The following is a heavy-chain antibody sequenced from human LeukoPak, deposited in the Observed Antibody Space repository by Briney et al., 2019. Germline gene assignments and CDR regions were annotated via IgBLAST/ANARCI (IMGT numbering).Heavy chain of an antibody. CDR1: GYTFTSYY. CDR3: ARAGVCGGDCYSVDY. V-gene: IGHV1-46*01. D-gene: IGHD2-21*02. CDR2: INPSGGST. Sequence: ASVKVSCKASGYTFTSYYMHWVRQAPGQGLEWMGIINPSGGSTSYAQKFQGRVTMTRDTSTSTVYMELSSLRSEDTAVYYCARAGVCGGDCYSVDYWGQGTLVTVSS. J-gene: IGHJ4*02.